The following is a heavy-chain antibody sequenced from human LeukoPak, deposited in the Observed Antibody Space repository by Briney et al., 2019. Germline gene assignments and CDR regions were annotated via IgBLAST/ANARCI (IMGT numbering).Heavy chain of an antibody. CDR1: GVSISSYY. Sequence: SETLSLTCNVSGVSISSYYWSWIRQPAGKGLEWIGRIHTSGSTNYNPSLKSRVTMSVDTSKNQFSLKLSSVTAADTAVYYCARDQCYYDSSGYLTFDYWGQGTLVTVSS. D-gene: IGHD3-22*01. CDR3: ARDQCYYDSSGYLTFDY. J-gene: IGHJ4*02. V-gene: IGHV4-4*07. CDR2: IHTSGST.